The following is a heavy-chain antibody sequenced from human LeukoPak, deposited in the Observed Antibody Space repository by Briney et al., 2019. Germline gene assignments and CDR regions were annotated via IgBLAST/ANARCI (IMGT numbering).Heavy chain of an antibody. V-gene: IGHV3-49*04. CDR1: GFTLGDYA. Sequence: GGSLRLSCTASGFTLGDYAMSWVRQAPGKGLEWVGFIRSKPYGETTEYAASVKARFTLSRDDSKSIAYLQMNSLRAEGTAVYYCARPQSSSGYYWPFDDWGQGTLVTVSS. CDR3: ARPQSSSGYYWPFDD. CDR2: IRSKPYGETT. J-gene: IGHJ4*02. D-gene: IGHD3-22*01.